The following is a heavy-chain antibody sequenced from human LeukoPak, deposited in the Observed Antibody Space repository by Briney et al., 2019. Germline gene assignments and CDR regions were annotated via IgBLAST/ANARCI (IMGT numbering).Heavy chain of an antibody. J-gene: IGHJ2*01. CDR2: IGTAGEI. Sequence: GGSLRFYCAASGFTFSSYDIHWVRPAKGKDLEWVSGIGTAGEIYYPGCVKGRFTISRENAKISLYLQMNSPRAGDTAVYYCARAAYSSTWYSRYFDLWGRGTLVTVSS. CDR3: ARAAYSSTWYSRYFDL. D-gene: IGHD6-13*01. CDR1: GFTFSSYD. V-gene: IGHV3-13*01.